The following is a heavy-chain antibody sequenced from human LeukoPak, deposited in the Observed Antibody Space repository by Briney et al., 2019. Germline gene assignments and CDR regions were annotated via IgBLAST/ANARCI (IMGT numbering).Heavy chain of an antibody. Sequence: SEALSLTCTVSGGSISSGYYFWGWVRQPPGKGLEWIGSIYHSGSTYYNPSLKSRVTISVDTSKNQFSLRLSSVTAADTAVYYCARRREAARPYYFDYWGQGTLVTVSS. CDR3: ARRREAARPYYFDY. CDR1: GGSISSGYYF. J-gene: IGHJ4*02. D-gene: IGHD6-6*01. CDR2: IYHSGST. V-gene: IGHV4-39*01.